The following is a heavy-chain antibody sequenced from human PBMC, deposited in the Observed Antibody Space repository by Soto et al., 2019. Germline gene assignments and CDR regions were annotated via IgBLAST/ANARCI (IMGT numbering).Heavy chain of an antibody. V-gene: IGHV1-18*01. CDR1: GYSFTSYG. Sequence: GASVKVSCKASGYSFTSYGISWVRQAPGQGLEWMGWISAYNGNTYYAQRLQGRVTMTTDTSTTTTYMEPRSLRSDDTAVYYCARAFRITMVRGVKFWFDPWGQGTLVTVSS. J-gene: IGHJ5*02. CDR2: ISAYNGNT. D-gene: IGHD3-10*01. CDR3: ARAFRITMVRGVKFWFDP.